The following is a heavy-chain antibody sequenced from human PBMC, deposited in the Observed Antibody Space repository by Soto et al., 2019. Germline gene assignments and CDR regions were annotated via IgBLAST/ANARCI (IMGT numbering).Heavy chain of an antibody. CDR1: GFTFSTHS. CDR3: AKLPLLRVVDNWFAP. D-gene: IGHD2-21*01. J-gene: IGHJ5*02. V-gene: IGHV3-48*02. CDR2: ISSSGSTI. Sequence: GSLRLSCVGAGFTFSTHSMNWVRQAPGKGLEWIAFISSSGSTITYADSAKGRFTISRENAKNSVYLQMNSLRDEDTALYYCAKLPLLRVVDNWFAPWGQGTQVTVSS.